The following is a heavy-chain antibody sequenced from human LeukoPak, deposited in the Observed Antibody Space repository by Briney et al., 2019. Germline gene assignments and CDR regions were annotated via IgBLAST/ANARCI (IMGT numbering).Heavy chain of an antibody. Sequence: SETLSLTCTVSGGSISSYYWSWIRQPPGKGLEWIGYIYTSGSTNYNPSLKSRVTISVDTSKNQFSLKLSSMTAADTAVYYCARMSGSHYYDFWSGYWYYFDYWGQGTLVTVSS. V-gene: IGHV4-4*09. CDR1: GGSISSYY. D-gene: IGHD3-3*01. CDR2: IYTSGST. CDR3: ARMSGSHYYDFWSGYWYYFDY. J-gene: IGHJ4*02.